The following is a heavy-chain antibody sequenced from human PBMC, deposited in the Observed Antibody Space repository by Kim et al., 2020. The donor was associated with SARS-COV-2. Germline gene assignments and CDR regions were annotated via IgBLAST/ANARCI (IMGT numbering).Heavy chain of an antibody. Sequence: SVKVSCKASGGTFSSYAISWVRQAPGQGLEWMGGIIPIFGTANYAQKFQGRVTITADESTSTAYMELSSLRSEDTAVYYCASRPHTAVIENWYFDLWGRGTLVTVSS. CDR1: GGTFSSYA. D-gene: IGHD5-18*01. CDR3: ASRPHTAVIENWYFDL. J-gene: IGHJ2*01. V-gene: IGHV1-69*13. CDR2: IIPIFGTA.